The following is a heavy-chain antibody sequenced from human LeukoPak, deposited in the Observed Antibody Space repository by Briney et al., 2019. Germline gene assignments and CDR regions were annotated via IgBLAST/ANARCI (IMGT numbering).Heavy chain of an antibody. V-gene: IGHV1-2*06. D-gene: IGHD2-15*01. J-gene: IGHJ4*02. CDR3: ARAPLYCSGGGCYDY. Sequence: ASVKVSCKASGYTFTGYYMHWVRQAPGQGLEWMGRINPNSGGTNYAQKFQGRVTMTRDTSISTAYMELSRLRSDDTAVYYCARAPLYCSGGGCYDYWGQGTLVTVSS. CDR2: INPNSGGT. CDR1: GYTFTGYY.